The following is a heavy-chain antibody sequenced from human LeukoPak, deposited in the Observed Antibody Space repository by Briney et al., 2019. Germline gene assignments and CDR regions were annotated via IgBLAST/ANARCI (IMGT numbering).Heavy chain of an antibody. V-gene: IGHV3-53*01. Sequence: GGSLRLSCAASGFTVSSNYMSWVRQAPGKGLEWVSVIYSGGNTYYAGSVKGRFTISRDNSKNTVYLQMNSLRAEDTAVYYCARLIAATGRLYFDYWGQGTLVTVSS. CDR2: IYSGGNT. CDR3: ARLIAATGRLYFDY. D-gene: IGHD6-13*01. J-gene: IGHJ4*02. CDR1: GFTVSSNY.